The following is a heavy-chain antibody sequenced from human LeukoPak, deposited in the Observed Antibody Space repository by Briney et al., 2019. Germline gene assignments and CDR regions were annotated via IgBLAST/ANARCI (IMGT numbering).Heavy chain of an antibody. Sequence: NPGGSLRLSCAASGFTLSTYWMSWVRQAPGKGLEWVSSISSSSSYIYYADSVKGRFTISRDNAKNSLYLQMNSLRAEDTALYYCARDYSPTAYCSGGSCYSPPWFDPWGQGTLVTVSS. CDR2: ISSSSSYI. J-gene: IGHJ5*02. CDR3: ARDYSPTAYCSGGSCYSPPWFDP. V-gene: IGHV3-21*04. CDR1: GFTLSTYW. D-gene: IGHD2-15*01.